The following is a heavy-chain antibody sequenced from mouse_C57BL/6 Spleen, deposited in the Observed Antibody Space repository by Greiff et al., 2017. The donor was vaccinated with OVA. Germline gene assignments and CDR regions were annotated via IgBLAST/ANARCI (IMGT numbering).Heavy chain of an antibody. V-gene: IGHV5-17*01. D-gene: IGHD2-2*01. CDR1: GFTFSDYG. J-gene: IGHJ3*01. CDR2: ISSGSSTI. Sequence: DVHLVESGGGLVKPGGSLKLSCAASGFTFSDYGMHWVRQAPEKGLEWVAYISSGSSTIYYADTVKGRFTISRDNAKNTLFLQMTSLRSEDTAMYYCARRIYYGYDFAYWGQGTLVTVSA. CDR3: ARRIYYGYDFAY.